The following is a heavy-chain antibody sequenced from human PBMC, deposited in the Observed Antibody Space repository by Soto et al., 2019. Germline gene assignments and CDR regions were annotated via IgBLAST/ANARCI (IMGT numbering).Heavy chain of an antibody. CDR3: ARLGGYCSSTSCYGYYGMDV. CDR1: GDSISSGGSY. J-gene: IGHJ6*02. CDR2: ISYSGTT. Sequence: SETLSLTCTVSGDSISSGGSYWTWIRQHPGKGLEWIGYISYSGTTYYNPSLKSRLTISVDTSKNQFSLNLSSVTAADTAVYYCARLGGYCSSTSCYGYYGMDVWGQGTTVTVSS. V-gene: IGHV4-31*03. D-gene: IGHD2-2*01.